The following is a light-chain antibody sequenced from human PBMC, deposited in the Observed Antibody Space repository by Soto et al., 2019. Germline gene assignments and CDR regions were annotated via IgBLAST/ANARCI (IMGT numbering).Light chain of an antibody. V-gene: IGKV3D-15*01. CDR2: GAS. Sequence: DIVMTQSPATLYVSPGERVTLSCRASQSVSRNLAWYQQKPGQPPRLLIFGASTRANGIPARFSGSGSGTEFTLTISSLQSEDFAVYYCQQDKNWPPITFGQGTRLEVK. CDR1: QSVSRN. CDR3: QQDKNWPPIT. J-gene: IGKJ5*01.